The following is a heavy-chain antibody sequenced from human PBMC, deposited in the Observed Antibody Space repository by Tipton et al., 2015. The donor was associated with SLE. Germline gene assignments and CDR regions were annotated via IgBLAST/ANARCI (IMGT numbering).Heavy chain of an antibody. V-gene: IGHV4-31*03. CDR2: IYYSVTT. D-gene: IGHD3-10*01. J-gene: IGHJ4*02. CDR1: GASISSGGYY. Sequence: TLSLTCTVSGASISSGGYYWSWIRQLPGQGLEWLGYIYYSVTTYSNPSLKSRVTISVDTSKNQFSLKLSSVTAADTAVYYCARGPLPYGSGTYFDDWGQGTLVTVSS. CDR3: ARGPLPYGSGTYFDD.